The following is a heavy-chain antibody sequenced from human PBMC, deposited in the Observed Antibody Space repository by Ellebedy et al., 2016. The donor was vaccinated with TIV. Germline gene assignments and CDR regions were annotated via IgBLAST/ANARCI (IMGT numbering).Heavy chain of an antibody. J-gene: IGHJ3*02. CDR3: ARATYGDIDI. D-gene: IGHD4-17*01. CDR2: IYYSGST. Sequence: SQTLSLTXTVSGGSVSSGSYYWSWIRQPPGKGLEWIGYIYYSGSTNYNPSLKSRVTISVDTSKNQFSLKLSSVTAADTAVYYCARATYGDIDIWGQGTMVTVSS. V-gene: IGHV4-61*01. CDR1: GGSVSSGSYY.